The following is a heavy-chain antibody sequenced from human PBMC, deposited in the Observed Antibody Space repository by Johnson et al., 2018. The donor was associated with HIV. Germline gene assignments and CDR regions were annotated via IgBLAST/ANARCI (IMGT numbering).Heavy chain of an antibody. D-gene: IGHD3-10*01. CDR1: GFTFSSYG. CDR2: ISYDGSNK. Sequence: QVQLVESGGGVVQPGRSLRLSCAASGFTFSSYGMHWVRQAPGKGLEWVAVISYDGSNKYYAYSVKGRFTISRDNAKNSLYLQMNSLRAEDTAVYYCAKDQYGSSGRYAFDIWGQGTMVTVSS. CDR3: AKDQYGSSGRYAFDI. J-gene: IGHJ3*02. V-gene: IGHV3-30*19.